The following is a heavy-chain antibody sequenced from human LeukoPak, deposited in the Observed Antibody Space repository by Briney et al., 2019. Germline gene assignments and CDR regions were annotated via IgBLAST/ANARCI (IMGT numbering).Heavy chain of an antibody. CDR2: IYYSGST. D-gene: IGHD6-19*01. CDR3: ARVSIAVAGTDY. Sequence: SETLSLTCTVSGGSISSGDYYWSWIRQPPGKGLEWIGYIYYSGSTYYNPSLKSRVTISVDTSKNQLSLKLSSVTAADTAVYYCARVSIAVAGTDYWGQGTLVTVSS. J-gene: IGHJ4*02. CDR1: GGSISSGDYY. V-gene: IGHV4-30-4*08.